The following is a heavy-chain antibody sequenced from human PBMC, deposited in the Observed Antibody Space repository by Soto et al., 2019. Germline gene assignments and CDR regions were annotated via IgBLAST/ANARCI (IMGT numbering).Heavy chain of an antibody. D-gene: IGHD2-15*01. J-gene: IGHJ6*02. CDR2: TYYRSKWYN. V-gene: IGHV6-1*01. CDR3: ARDRNLGYSDYYYYGMDV. Sequence: SQTRSLTCAMSGESVSSNSAAWDWIRQSPSRGLEWLGRTYYRSKWYNDYAVSVKSRITINPDTSKNQFSLQLNSVTPEDTAVYYCARDRNLGYSDYYYYGMDVWGQGTTVTVSS. CDR1: GESVSSNSAA.